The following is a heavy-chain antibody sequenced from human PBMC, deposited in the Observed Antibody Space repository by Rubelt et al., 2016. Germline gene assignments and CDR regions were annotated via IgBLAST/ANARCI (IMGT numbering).Heavy chain of an antibody. V-gene: IGHV3-23*04. CDR2: IRRGGDT. Sequence: VQLVESGGGVVQPGGSLRLSCAASGFTFSTYAMSWVRQAPGKGLEWVSSIRRGGDTYYADSVKGRFTISRDNSENTLYLQMNSLRAEDTAIYYCARWSGTYYDHWGQGTLVTVSS. CDR3: ARWSGTYYDH. CDR1: GFTFSTYA. D-gene: IGHD3-3*01. J-gene: IGHJ4*02.